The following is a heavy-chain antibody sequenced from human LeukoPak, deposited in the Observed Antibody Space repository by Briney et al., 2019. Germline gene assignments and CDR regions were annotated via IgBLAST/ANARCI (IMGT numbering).Heavy chain of an antibody. CDR2: ISYDGSNK. V-gene: IGHV3-30*03. CDR1: GFTFSSYG. Sequence: GGSLRLSCAASGFTFSSYGMHWVRQAPGKGLEWVAVISYDGSNKYYADSVRGRFTISRDNSKNTLYLQMNSLRAEDTAVYYCAMPISYSRHNYYDSSGPPGYWGQGTLVTVSS. J-gene: IGHJ4*02. D-gene: IGHD3-22*01. CDR3: AMPISYSRHNYYDSSGPPGY.